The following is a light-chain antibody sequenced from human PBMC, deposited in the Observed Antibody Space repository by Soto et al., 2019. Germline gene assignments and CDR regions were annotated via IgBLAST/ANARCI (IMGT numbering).Light chain of an antibody. J-gene: IGKJ1*01. CDR2: AAS. V-gene: IGKV3-20*01. CDR3: QYYGSPKT. CDR1: QSVSSSY. Sequence: EIVLTQSPGTLSLSPGERATLSCRASQSVSSSYLAWYQQKPGQAPRLLIYAASSWATGIPDRFSGSGSGTVFTLTISRLEPEDFAVYYCQYYGSPKTFGQGTMLEIK.